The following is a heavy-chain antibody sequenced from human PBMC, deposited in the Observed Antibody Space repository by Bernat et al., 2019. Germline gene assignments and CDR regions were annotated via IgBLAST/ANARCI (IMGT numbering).Heavy chain of an antibody. D-gene: IGHD3-3*01. CDR3: ARDFLEWFIPLTPSDAFDI. CDR1: GDSVSSNSAA. J-gene: IGHJ3*02. CDR2: TYYRSKWYN. V-gene: IGHV6-1*01. Sequence: QVQLQQSGPGLVKPSQTLSLTCAISGDSVSSNSAAWNWIRQSPSRGLEWLGRTYYRSKWYNDYAVSVKSRITINPDTSKNQFSLQLNSVTPEDTAVYYCARDFLEWFIPLTPSDAFDIWGQGTMVTVSS.